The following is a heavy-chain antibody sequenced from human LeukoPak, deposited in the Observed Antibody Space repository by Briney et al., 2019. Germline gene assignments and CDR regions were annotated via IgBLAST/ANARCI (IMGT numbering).Heavy chain of an antibody. CDR2: ISAYNGNT. CDR3: ARDREYYYDSPRYNWFDP. V-gene: IGHV1-18*01. CDR1: GYTFTSYG. Sequence: ASVKVSCKASGYTFTSYGISWVRQAPGQGLEWMGWISAYNGNTNYAQKLQGRVTMTTDTSTSTAYMGLRSLRSDDTAVYYCARDREYYYDSPRYNWFDPWGQGTLVTVSS. D-gene: IGHD3-22*01. J-gene: IGHJ5*02.